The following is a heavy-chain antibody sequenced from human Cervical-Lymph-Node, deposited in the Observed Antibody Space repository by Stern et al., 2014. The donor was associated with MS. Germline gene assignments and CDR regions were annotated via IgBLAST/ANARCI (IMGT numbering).Heavy chain of an antibody. D-gene: IGHD1-20*01. Sequence: QLQLQESGPGLVKPSQTLSLTCTVSGGSITSGGYHWSWIRQRPGKGLEWIGYIYNSGNTYYNPSLKSRVTISVDPSKNQFSLSLRSVTAADTAVYYCARDVYNWNVDTFDIWGQGTMVTVSS. CDR3: ARDVYNWNVDTFDI. CDR2: IYNSGNT. J-gene: IGHJ3*02. CDR1: GGSITSGGYH. V-gene: IGHV4-31*03.